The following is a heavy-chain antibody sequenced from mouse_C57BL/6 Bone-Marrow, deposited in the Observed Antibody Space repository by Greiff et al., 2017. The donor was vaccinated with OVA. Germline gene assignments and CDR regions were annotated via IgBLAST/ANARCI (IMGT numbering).Heavy chain of an antibody. CDR1: GFTFSSYT. Sequence: DVMLVESGGGLVKPGGSLKLSCAASGFTFSSYTMSWVRQTPEKRLEWVATISGGGGNTYYPDSVKGRFTISRDNAKNTLYLQMSSLRSEDTALYYCARHITTVVFDYWGQGTTLTVSS. CDR2: ISGGGGNT. V-gene: IGHV5-9*01. D-gene: IGHD1-1*01. J-gene: IGHJ2*01. CDR3: ARHITTVVFDY.